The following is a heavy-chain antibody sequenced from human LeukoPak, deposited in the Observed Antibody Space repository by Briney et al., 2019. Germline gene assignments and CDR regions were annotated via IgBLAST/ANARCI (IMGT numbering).Heavy chain of an antibody. CDR3: ARDVTIEGVGDAFDI. CDR1: GYTFTSYG. J-gene: IGHJ3*02. CDR2: ISAYNGNT. D-gene: IGHD4-17*01. V-gene: IGHV1-18*01. Sequence: ASVKVSCKASGYTFTSYGISWVRQAPGQGLEWMGWISAYNGNTNYAQKLQGRVTMTTDTSTSTAYMELRSLRSDDTAVYYCARDVTIEGVGDAFDIWGQGTMVTVSS.